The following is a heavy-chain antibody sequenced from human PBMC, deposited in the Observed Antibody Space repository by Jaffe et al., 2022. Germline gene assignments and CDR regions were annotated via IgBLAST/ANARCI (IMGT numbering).Heavy chain of an antibody. J-gene: IGHJ4*02. Sequence: EVQLVESGGGLVQPGGSLRLSCAASGFTFSSYSMNWVRQAPGKGLEWVSYISSSSSTIYYADSVKGRFTISRDNAKNSLYLQMNSLRAEDTAVYYCARVSGYDGFDYWGQGTLVTVSS. D-gene: IGHD5-12*01. CDR2: ISSSSSTI. CDR1: GFTFSSYS. V-gene: IGHV3-48*01. CDR3: ARVSGYDGFDY.